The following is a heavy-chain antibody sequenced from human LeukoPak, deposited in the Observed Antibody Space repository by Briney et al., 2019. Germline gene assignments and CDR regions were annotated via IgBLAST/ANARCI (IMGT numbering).Heavy chain of an antibody. J-gene: IGHJ4*02. D-gene: IGHD5-12*01. V-gene: IGHV1-2*02. CDR1: GYTFTGYC. Sequence: ASVKVSCKASGYTFTGYCMHWVRQAPGQGLEWMGWINPNSGGTNYAQKFQGRVTMTRDTSISTAYMELSRLRSDDTAVYYCARSLKVATIPPFGYWGQGTLVTVSS. CDR3: ARSLKVATIPPFGY. CDR2: INPNSGGT.